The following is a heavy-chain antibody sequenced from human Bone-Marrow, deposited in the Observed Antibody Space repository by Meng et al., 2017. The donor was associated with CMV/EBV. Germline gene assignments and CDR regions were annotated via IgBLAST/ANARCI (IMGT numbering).Heavy chain of an antibody. CDR2: IKQDGSEK. V-gene: IGHV3-7*01. CDR3: ARDLKLEWLLYKSY. Sequence: SCAASGFTFSSYAMSWVRQAPGKGLEWVANIKQDGSEKYYVDSVKGRFTISRDNAKNSLYLQMNSLRAEDTAVYYCARDLKLEWLLYKSYWGQGTLVTVSS. CDR1: GFTFSSYA. D-gene: IGHD3-3*01. J-gene: IGHJ4*02.